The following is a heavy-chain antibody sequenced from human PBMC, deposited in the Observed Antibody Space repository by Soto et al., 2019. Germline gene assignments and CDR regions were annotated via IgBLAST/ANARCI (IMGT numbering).Heavy chain of an antibody. D-gene: IGHD6-13*01. Sequence: QVQLVQSGAEVKKPGASVKVSCKASGYTFTSYYMHWVRQAPGQGLEWMGIINPSGGSTSYAQKFQGRVTXXRXTXXSTVYMELSSLRSEDTAVYYCARETMGSWYGPTGYWGQGTLVTVSS. CDR3: ARETMGSWYGPTGY. J-gene: IGHJ4*02. CDR2: INPSGGST. CDR1: GYTFTSYY. V-gene: IGHV1-46*03.